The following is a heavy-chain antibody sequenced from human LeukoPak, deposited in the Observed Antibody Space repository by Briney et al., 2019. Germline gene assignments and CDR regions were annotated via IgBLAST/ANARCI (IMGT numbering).Heavy chain of an antibody. Sequence: ASVKVSCKASGYTFTSYYMHWVRQAPGQGLEWMGIINPSGGSTSYAQKFQGRVTMTRDTSTSTVYMELSSLRSEDTAVYYCAREREDYYDSSGLFDYWGQGTLVTVSS. CDR2: INPSGGST. V-gene: IGHV1-46*01. CDR1: GYTFTSYY. CDR3: AREREDYYDSSGLFDY. D-gene: IGHD3-22*01. J-gene: IGHJ4*02.